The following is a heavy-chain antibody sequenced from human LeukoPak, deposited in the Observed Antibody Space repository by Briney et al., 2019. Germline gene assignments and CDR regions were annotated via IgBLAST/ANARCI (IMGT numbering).Heavy chain of an antibody. D-gene: IGHD3-22*01. CDR1: GGSISSYY. CDR3: ARHAYYYDSSGYLPYYFDY. Sequence: SETLSLTCTVSGGSISSYYWCWIRQPPGKGLEWIGYIYSSGSTNYNPSLKSRVTISVDTSKNQYSLKLNSVTAADTAVYYCARHAYYYDSSGYLPYYFDYWGQGTLVTVSS. V-gene: IGHV4-59*08. J-gene: IGHJ4*02. CDR2: IYSSGST.